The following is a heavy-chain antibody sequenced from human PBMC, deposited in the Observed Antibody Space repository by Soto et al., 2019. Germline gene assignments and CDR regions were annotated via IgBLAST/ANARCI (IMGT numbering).Heavy chain of an antibody. CDR1: GGTFSSYT. D-gene: IGHD6-13*01. V-gene: IGHV1-69*02. Sequence: GASVKVSCKASGGTFSSYTISWVRQAPGQGLEWMGRIIPILGIANYAQKFQGRVTITADKSTSTAYMELSSLRSEDTAVYYCAIDSSSWYGVSVGCWFDPWGQGTLVTV. CDR2: IIPILGIA. J-gene: IGHJ5*02. CDR3: AIDSSSWYGVSVGCWFDP.